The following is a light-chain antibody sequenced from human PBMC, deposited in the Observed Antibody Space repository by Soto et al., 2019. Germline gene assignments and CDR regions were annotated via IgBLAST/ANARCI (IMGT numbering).Light chain of an antibody. Sequence: EIVLTQSPATLSLSPVERATLSCSASQSVGSYLAWYQHKPGQAPRLLIYHASNRATGIPARFSGSGSGTDFTLTISSLEPEDFAFYYCHQRSTWPRAVTFGGGTKVEIK. V-gene: IGKV3-11*01. J-gene: IGKJ4*01. CDR2: HAS. CDR1: QSVGSY. CDR3: HQRSTWPRAVT.